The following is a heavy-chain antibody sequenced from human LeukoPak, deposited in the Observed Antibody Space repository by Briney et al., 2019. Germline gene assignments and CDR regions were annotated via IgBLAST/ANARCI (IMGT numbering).Heavy chain of an antibody. Sequence: GGSLRLSCAASGFTFNNYGMHWVRQAPGKGLEWVAVISYDGRNIHYPDSVKGRFTISRDISTDTLWLQTDSLRTEDTAVYYCAKGPLRGTAAAIDYWGQGTLVTVSS. CDR3: AKGPLRGTAAAIDY. D-gene: IGHD2-2*01. J-gene: IGHJ4*02. CDR2: ISYDGRNI. V-gene: IGHV3-30*18. CDR1: GFTFNNYG.